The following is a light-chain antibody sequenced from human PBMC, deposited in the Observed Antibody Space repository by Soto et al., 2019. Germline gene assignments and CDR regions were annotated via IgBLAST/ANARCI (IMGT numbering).Light chain of an antibody. J-gene: IGKJ1*01. V-gene: IGKV3-20*01. CDR1: QIVSNNY. CDR2: GAS. Sequence: EIVLTQSPGTLSLSPGEGATLSCRASQIVSNNYLAWYQQKPGQAPRLLVYGASRRATGIPDRFSGSGSVTDFTLSISLLEPEDFAVYYCQQYGNSLPWTFGQGTKVDIK. CDR3: QQYGNSLPWT.